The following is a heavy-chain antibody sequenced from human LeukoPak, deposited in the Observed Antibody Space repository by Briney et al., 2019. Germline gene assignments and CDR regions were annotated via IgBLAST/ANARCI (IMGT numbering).Heavy chain of an antibody. CDR1: GGSISSSSYY. D-gene: IGHD5-18*01. J-gene: IGHJ4*02. CDR2: IYYSGST. CDR3: ARIGSIYSSGTFADY. Sequence: SETLSLTCTVSGGSISSSSYYWGWTRQPPGKGLEWIGSIYYSGSTYYNPPLKSRVTISVDTSKNQFSLKLSSVTAADTAVYYCARIGSIYSSGTFADYWGQGTLVTVSS. V-gene: IGHV4-39*01.